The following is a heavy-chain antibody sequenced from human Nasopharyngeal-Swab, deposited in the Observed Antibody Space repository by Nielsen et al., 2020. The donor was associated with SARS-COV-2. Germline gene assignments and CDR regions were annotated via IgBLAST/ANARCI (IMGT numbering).Heavy chain of an antibody. J-gene: IGHJ6*03. Sequence: GGSLRLSGAGSGFTSNRYSMIWVRQVPGEGLEWVSSISGSGSYVSYADSVKDRFTISKVSAKTSLYLQMNSLRAEDTAVYFCARIAGRGSIYYYYMDVWGTGTTVTVSS. D-gene: IGHD1-26*01. CDR1: GFTSNRYS. V-gene: IGHV3-21*01. CDR3: ARIAGRGSIYYYYMDV. CDR2: ISGSGSYV.